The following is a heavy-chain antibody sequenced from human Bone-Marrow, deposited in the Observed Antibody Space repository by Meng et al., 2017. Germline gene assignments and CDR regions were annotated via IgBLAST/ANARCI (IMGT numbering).Heavy chain of an antibody. CDR2: ISSSGSTI. CDR3: ARAYYYDSSGYHAP. V-gene: IGHV3-48*03. CDR1: GFTFSSYE. D-gene: IGHD3-22*01. J-gene: IGHJ5*02. Sequence: GESLKISCAASGFTFSSYEMNWVRQAPGKGLEWVSYISSSGSTIYYADSVKGRFTISRDNAKNSLYLQMNSPRAEDTAVYYCARAYYYDSSGYHAPWGQGTLVTVSS.